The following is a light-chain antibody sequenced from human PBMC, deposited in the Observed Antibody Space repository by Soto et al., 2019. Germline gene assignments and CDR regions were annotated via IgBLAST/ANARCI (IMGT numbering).Light chain of an antibody. CDR3: QQYYSYPQT. J-gene: IGKJ1*01. CDR2: AAS. V-gene: IGKV1-8*01. CDR1: QVISSY. Sequence: AIRMTQSPSSLSASTGDRVTITCRASQVISSYLAWYQQKPGKAPKLLIYAASTLQSGVPSRFSGSGSGTDFTLTISCLQSEDFATYYCQQYYSYPQTFGQGTKVEIK.